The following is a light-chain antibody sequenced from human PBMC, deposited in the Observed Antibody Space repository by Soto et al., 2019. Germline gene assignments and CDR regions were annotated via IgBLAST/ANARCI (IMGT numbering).Light chain of an antibody. CDR3: SSYAGSNNVV. Sequence: QSALTQPPSASGSPGQSVTISCTXTXXXVGGYNYVSWYQQHPGKAPKLMIYEVSKRPSGVPDRFSGSKSGNTASLTVSGLQAEDEADYYCSSYAGSNNVVFGGGTKLTVL. V-gene: IGLV2-8*01. CDR1: XXXVGGYNY. CDR2: EVS. J-gene: IGLJ2*01.